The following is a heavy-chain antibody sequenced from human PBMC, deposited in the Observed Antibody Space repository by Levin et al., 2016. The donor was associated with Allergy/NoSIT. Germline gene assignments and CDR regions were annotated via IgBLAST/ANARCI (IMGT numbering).Heavy chain of an antibody. CDR3: ARLIASPAESPNYYYYGMDV. V-gene: IGHV1-18*01. CDR1: GYTFTSYG. Sequence: ASVKVSCKASGYTFTSYGISWVRQAPGQGLEWMGWISAYNGNTNYAQKLQGRVTMTTDTSTSTAYMELRSLRSDDTAVYYCARLIASPAESPNYYYYGMDVWGQGTTVTVSS. CDR2: ISAYNGNT. D-gene: IGHD3-22*01. J-gene: IGHJ6*02.